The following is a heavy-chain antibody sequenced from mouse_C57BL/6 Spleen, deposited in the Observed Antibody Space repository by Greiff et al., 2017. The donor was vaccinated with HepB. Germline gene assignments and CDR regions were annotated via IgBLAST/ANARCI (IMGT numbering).Heavy chain of an antibody. CDR2: ISSGSSTI. D-gene: IGHD2-5*01. V-gene: IGHV5-17*01. Sequence: EVKVVESGGGLVKPGGSLKLSCAASGFTFSDYGMHWVRQAPEKGLEWVAYISSGSSTIYYADTVKGRFTISRDNAKNTLFLQMTSLRSEDTAMYYCARDSNYAGIDYWGQGTTLTVSS. CDR1: GFTFSDYG. J-gene: IGHJ2*01. CDR3: ARDSNYAGIDY.